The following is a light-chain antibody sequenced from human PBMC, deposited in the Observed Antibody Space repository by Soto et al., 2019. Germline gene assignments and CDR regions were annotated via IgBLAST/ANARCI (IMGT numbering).Light chain of an antibody. CDR1: SSDVGGYNY. CDR3: ISYSGTLWV. CDR2: EVS. J-gene: IGLJ3*02. Sequence: QSVLTQPASVSGSPGQSITISCTGTSSDVGGYNYVSWYQHHPGKAPKLMISEVSNRPSGVSNRFSGSKSGNTASLTISGLQAEDEADYYCISYSGTLWVFGGGIKLTVL. V-gene: IGLV2-14*01.